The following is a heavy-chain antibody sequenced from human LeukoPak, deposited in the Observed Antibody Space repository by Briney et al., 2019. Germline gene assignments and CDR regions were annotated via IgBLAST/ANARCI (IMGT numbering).Heavy chain of an antibody. CDR3: AREYYDSSGYYFDS. V-gene: IGHV3-48*03. J-gene: IGHJ4*02. CDR1: GFTFSTYE. Sequence: GGSLRLSCAASGFTFSTYEMNWVRQAPGKGLEWVSYISISGSTIYYADSVKGRFTISRDNAKNSLYVQMNSLRAEDTAVYYCAREYYDSSGYYFDSWGQGTLVTVSS. CDR2: ISISGSTI. D-gene: IGHD3-22*01.